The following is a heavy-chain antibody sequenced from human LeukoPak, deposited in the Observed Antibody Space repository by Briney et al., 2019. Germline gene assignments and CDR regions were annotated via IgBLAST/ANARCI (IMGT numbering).Heavy chain of an antibody. CDR3: ARSIAARRMTYYYGMDV. D-gene: IGHD6-6*01. Sequence: GGSLRLSCAASGFTFSSNYMSWVRQAPGKGLEWVSVIYSGGSTYYADSVKGRFTISRDNSKNTLYLQMNSLRAKDTAVYYCARSIAARRMTYYYGMDVWGQGTTVTVSS. CDR1: GFTFSSNY. J-gene: IGHJ6*02. V-gene: IGHV3-66*01. CDR2: IYSGGST.